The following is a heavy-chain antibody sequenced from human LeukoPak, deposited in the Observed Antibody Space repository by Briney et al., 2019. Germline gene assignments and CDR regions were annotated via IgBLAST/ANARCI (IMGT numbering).Heavy chain of an antibody. CDR3: AKDSGGALIAVAGNYDY. CDR1: GFTFSSYA. D-gene: IGHD6-19*01. V-gene: IGHV3-23*01. J-gene: IGHJ4*02. Sequence: GGSLRLSCAASGFTFSSYAMSWVRQAPGKGLEWVSAISGSGGSTYYADSVKGRFTISRDSSKNTLYLQMNSLRAEDTAVYYCAKDSGGALIAVAGNYDYWGQGTLVTVSS. CDR2: ISGSGGST.